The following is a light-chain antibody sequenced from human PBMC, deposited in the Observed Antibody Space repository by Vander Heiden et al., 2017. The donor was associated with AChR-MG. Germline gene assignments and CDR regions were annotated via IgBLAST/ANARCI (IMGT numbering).Light chain of an antibody. CDR2: GTS. Sequence: DIQMTQSPSSLSASLGDRVTMTCRAGQGISTYLNWYQQKPGKAPKLLIYGTSTLETGVPPRFNGSESGTDFTLTITRLQPEDFATYFCQQSYRTPITFGQGTRLEIK. J-gene: IGKJ5*01. CDR1: QGISTY. CDR3: QQSYRTPIT. V-gene: IGKV1-39*01.